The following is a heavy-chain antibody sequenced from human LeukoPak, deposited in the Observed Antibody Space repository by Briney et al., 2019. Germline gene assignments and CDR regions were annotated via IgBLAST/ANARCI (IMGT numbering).Heavy chain of an antibody. J-gene: IGHJ6*03. D-gene: IGHD4-23*01. V-gene: IGHV3-66*02. CDR1: GFTVSSNY. CDR2: IYSGGDT. CDR3: ATNRNSAGYYYYYMDV. Sequence: PGGSLRLSCAASGFTVSSNYMSWVRQAPGKGLEWVSVIYSGGDTYYADSVKGRFTVSRDNSKSTLYLQMNSLRAEDTAAYYCATNRNSAGYYYYYMDVWGKGTTVTVSS.